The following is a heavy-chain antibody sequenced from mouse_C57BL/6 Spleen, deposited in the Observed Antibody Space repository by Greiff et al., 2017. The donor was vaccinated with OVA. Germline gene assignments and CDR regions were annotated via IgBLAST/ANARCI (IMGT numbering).Heavy chain of an antibody. CDR2: INPYNGGT. V-gene: IGHV1-19*01. J-gene: IGHJ4*01. CDR3: ARRGTTVVATPYYYAMDY. D-gene: IGHD1-1*01. Sequence: DVKLQESGPVLVKPGASVKMSCKASGYTFTDYYMNWVKQSHGKSLEWIGVINPYNGGTSYNQKFKGKATLTVDKSSSTAYMELNSLTSEDSAVYYCARRGTTVVATPYYYAMDYWGQGTSVTVSS. CDR1: GYTFTDYY.